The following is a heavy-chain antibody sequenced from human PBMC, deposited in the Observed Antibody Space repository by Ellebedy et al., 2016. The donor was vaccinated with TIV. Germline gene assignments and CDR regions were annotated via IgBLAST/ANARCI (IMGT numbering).Heavy chain of an antibody. Sequence: GGSLRPSXAVSGFIFSDYWMHWVRQAPGKGLEWVANINEDGGKKYYVDSVKGRFTISRDNTKNSLYLQMNSLRVEDTAVYFCAGRHFDLWGRGTLVTVSS. CDR2: INEDGGKK. J-gene: IGHJ2*01. CDR3: AGRHFDL. CDR1: GFIFSDYW. V-gene: IGHV3-7*01.